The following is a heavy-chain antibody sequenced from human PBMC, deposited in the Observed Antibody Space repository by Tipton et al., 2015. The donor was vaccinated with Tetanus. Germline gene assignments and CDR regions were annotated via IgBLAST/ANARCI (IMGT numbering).Heavy chain of an antibody. Sequence: PGLVKPSETLSLNCTVSGGSINTHYWSWIRQPPGRGLEWIGYVHYSGKTNYSPSLTSRVTLSVDTSRKQFSLKLRSVTAADTAVYYCARVGWLQQNKPAFDIWGRGTMVTVSS. CDR1: GGSINTHY. V-gene: IGHV4-59*11. J-gene: IGHJ3*02. D-gene: IGHD5-24*01. CDR2: VHYSGKT. CDR3: ARVGWLQQNKPAFDI.